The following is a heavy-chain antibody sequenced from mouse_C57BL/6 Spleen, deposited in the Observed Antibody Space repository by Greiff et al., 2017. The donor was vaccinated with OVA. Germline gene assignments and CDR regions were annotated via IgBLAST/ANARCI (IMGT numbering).Heavy chain of an antibody. CDR1: GYTFTSYW. Sequence: VKLMESGAELVKPGASVKMSCKASGYTFTSYWITWVKQRPGQGLEWIGDIYPGSGSTNYNEKFKSKATLTVDTSSSTAYMQLSSLTSEDSAVYYCASSGLTFDYWGQGTTLTVSS. J-gene: IGHJ2*01. CDR3: ASSGLTFDY. V-gene: IGHV1-55*01. CDR2: IYPGSGST. D-gene: IGHD3-1*01.